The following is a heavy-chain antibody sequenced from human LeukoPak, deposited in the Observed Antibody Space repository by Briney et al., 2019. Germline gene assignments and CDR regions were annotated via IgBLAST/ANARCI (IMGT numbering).Heavy chain of an antibody. CDR3: ARARGYCSGGSCYAYYYGMDV. V-gene: IGHV1-2*02. D-gene: IGHD2-15*01. CDR1: GYTFTSYG. Sequence: ASVKVSCKASGYTFTSYGISWVRQAPGQGLEWMGWINPNSGGTNYAQKFQGRVTMTRDTSISTAYMELSRLRSDDTAVYYCARARGYCSGGSCYAYYYGMDVWGQGTTVTVSS. CDR2: INPNSGGT. J-gene: IGHJ6*02.